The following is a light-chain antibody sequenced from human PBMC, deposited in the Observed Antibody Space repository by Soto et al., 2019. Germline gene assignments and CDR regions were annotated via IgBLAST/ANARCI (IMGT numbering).Light chain of an antibody. CDR2: ATS. CDR3: QKYHSAPLT. V-gene: IGKV1-27*01. J-gene: IGKJ4*01. CDR1: QGIAPY. Sequence: DVQMTQSPSSLSAFVGDRVTITCRASQGIAPYLAWFQQKPGKVPKLLIYATSTLQSGVPSRFSGSGSGTDFTLAMNSLQPEDVGTYYCQKYHSAPLTFGGGTKLEIK.